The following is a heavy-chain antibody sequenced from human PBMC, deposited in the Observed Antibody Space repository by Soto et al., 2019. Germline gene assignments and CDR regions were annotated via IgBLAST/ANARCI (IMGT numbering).Heavy chain of an antibody. CDR2: ISPYNGDT. V-gene: IGHV1-18*01. D-gene: IGHD6-13*01. CDR1: GYTFTNHG. J-gene: IGHJ4*02. Sequence: ASVKVSFKASGYTFTNHGISWVRQAPGEGLEWMGWISPYNGDTNNAQKFQGRVTMTTDTPTNTGFMELTRLTSDDTAVYYCARGGISSSEGLDYWGQGTLVTVSS. CDR3: ARGGISSSEGLDY.